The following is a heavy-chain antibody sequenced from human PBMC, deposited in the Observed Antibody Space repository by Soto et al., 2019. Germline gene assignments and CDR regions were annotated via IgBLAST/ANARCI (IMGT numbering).Heavy chain of an antibody. CDR1: GGSISSGDYY. CDR3: ARLRFPYCSGGSYNEDY. V-gene: IGHV4-30-4*01. J-gene: IGHJ4*02. Sequence: PSETLSLTCTVSGGSISSGDYYWSWIRQPPGKGLEWIGYIYYSGSTYYNPSLKSRVTISVDTSKNQFSLKLSSVTAADTAVYYCARLRFPYCSGGSYNEDYWGQGTLVTVSS. D-gene: IGHD2-15*01. CDR2: IYYSGST.